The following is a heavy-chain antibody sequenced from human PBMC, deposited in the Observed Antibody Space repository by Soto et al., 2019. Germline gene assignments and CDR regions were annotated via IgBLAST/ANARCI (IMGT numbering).Heavy chain of an antibody. CDR1: GGSISSYY. CDR2: IYTSGST. D-gene: IGHD3-3*01. J-gene: IGHJ4*02. V-gene: IGHV4-4*07. CDR3: ARESAIFGVVITYYFDY. Sequence: KPSETLSLTCTVSGGSISSYYWSWIRQPAGKGLEWIGRIYTSGSTNYNPSLKSRVTMSVDTSKNQFSLKLSSVTAADTAVYYCARESAIFGVVITYYFDYWGQGTLVTVSS.